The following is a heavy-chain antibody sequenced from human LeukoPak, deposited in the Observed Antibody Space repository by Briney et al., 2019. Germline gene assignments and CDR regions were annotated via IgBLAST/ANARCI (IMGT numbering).Heavy chain of an antibody. CDR3: ARWGYQLLYAHYYYGMDV. J-gene: IGHJ6*02. V-gene: IGHV3-48*03. CDR2: ISSSGSTI. Sequence: GGSLSLSCAASGFTFSSYEMNWVRQAPGKGLEWVSYISSSGSTIYYADSVKGRFTISRDNAKNSLYLQMNSLRAEDTAVYYCARWGYQLLYAHYYYGMDVWGQGTTVTVSS. D-gene: IGHD2-2*02. CDR1: GFTFSSYE.